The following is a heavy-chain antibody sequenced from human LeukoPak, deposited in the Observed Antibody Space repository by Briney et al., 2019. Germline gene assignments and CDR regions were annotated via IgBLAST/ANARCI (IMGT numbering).Heavy chain of an antibody. V-gene: IGHV1-18*01. D-gene: IGHD4-23*01. CDR1: GYTFTSYG. CDR3: ARQGYSGHSQGAADY. CDR2: ISAYNGNT. Sequence: GASVKVSCKASGYTFTSYGISWVRQAPGQGLEWMGWISAYNGNTNYAQKLQGRVTMTTDTSTSTAYMELRSLRSDDTAVYCCARQGYSGHSQGAADYWGQGTLVTVSS. J-gene: IGHJ4*02.